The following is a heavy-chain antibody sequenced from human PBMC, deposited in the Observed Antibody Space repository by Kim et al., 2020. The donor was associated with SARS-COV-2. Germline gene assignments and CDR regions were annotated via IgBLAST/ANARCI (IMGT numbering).Heavy chain of an antibody. V-gene: IGHV4-39*07. Sequence: LKSRVTIPVDTSKNQFSLRLSSVTAADTAVYYCARVRRDPYYYGSGPFDYWGQGTLVTVSS. CDR3: ARVRRDPYYYGSGPFDY. J-gene: IGHJ4*02. D-gene: IGHD3-10*01.